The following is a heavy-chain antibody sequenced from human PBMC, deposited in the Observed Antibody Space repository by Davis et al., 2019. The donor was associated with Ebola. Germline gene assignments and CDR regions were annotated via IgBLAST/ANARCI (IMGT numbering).Heavy chain of an antibody. Sequence: GESLKISCATSGFTFSSSGMHWVRQAPGKGLEWVAFIRYDASIKYYADSVKGRFTISRDNSKNTLYLQMNSLRAEDTAVYYCAKNSYSSGWPLDYWGQGTQVTVSS. CDR3: AKNSYSSGWPLDY. J-gene: IGHJ4*02. D-gene: IGHD6-19*01. V-gene: IGHV3-30*02. CDR1: GFTFSSSG. CDR2: IRYDASIK.